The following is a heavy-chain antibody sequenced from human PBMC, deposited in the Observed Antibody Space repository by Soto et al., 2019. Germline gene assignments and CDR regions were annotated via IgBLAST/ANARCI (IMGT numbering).Heavy chain of an antibody. Sequence: SETLSLTCTVSGGSISSYYWSWIRQPPGKGLEWIGYIYYSGSTNYNPSLKSRVTISVDTSKNQFSLKLSSVTAADTAVYYCARDLAYWNHNYYYYYGMDVWGQGTTVT. J-gene: IGHJ6*02. CDR3: ARDLAYWNHNYYYYYGMDV. V-gene: IGHV4-59*01. CDR1: GGSISSYY. D-gene: IGHD1-1*01. CDR2: IYYSGST.